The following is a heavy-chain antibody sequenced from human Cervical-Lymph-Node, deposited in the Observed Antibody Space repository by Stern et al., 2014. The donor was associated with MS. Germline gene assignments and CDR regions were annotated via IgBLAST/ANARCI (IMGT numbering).Heavy chain of an antibody. Sequence: QITLKESGPALVKPTQTLTLTCTFSGFALSTSGMCVSWIRQPPGKDLEWLARTDWGDERHLSPSLKTRLTISKDTPQNKVVLTMTDMDPVDTATYYCARIKFGDYDYGMDVWGQGTPVTVSS. CDR3: ARIKFGDYDYGMDV. CDR1: GFALSTSGMC. D-gene: IGHD3-16*01. J-gene: IGHJ6*02. CDR2: TDWGDER. V-gene: IGHV2-70*15.